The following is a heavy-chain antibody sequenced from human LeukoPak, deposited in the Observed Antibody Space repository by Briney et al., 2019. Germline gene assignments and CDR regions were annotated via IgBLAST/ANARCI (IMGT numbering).Heavy chain of an antibody. Sequence: ASVKVSCKASGGTFSSYAISWVRQAPGQGLEWMGGIIPIVGTANYAQKFQGRVTITADESTSTAYMELSSLRSEDTAVYYCARGLEGGIVVVPAFDAFDIWGQGTMVTVSS. CDR1: GGTFSSYA. D-gene: IGHD2-2*01. CDR3: ARGLEGGIVVVPAFDAFDI. CDR2: IIPIVGTA. J-gene: IGHJ3*02. V-gene: IGHV1-69*13.